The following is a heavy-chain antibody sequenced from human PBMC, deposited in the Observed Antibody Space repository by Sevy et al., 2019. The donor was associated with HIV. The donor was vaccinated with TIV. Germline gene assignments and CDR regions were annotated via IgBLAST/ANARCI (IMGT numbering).Heavy chain of an antibody. D-gene: IGHD3-16*01. CDR2: ISGSGGST. CDR1: GFTFSSYA. Sequence: GGSLRLSCAASGFTFSSYAMSWVRQAPGKGLEWVSAISGSGGSTYYADSVKGRFTISRDNAKNTLYLQMNSLRAEETAVYYCAKGGRGSYDYWGQGTLVTVSS. CDR3: AKGGRGSYDY. V-gene: IGHV3-23*01. J-gene: IGHJ4*02.